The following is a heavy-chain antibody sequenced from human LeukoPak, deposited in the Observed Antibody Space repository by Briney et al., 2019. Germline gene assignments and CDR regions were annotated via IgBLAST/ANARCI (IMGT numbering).Heavy chain of an antibody. CDR2: INHSGST. V-gene: IGHV4-34*01. CDR3: ARGPPYAPGVLDV. Sequence: SETLSLTCAVYGGSFSGYYWGWIRQPPGKGLEWIGEINHSGSTNYNPSLKSRVTISVDTSKNQFSLKLNSVTAADTAVYYCARGPPYAPGVLDVWGKGTTVTISS. D-gene: IGHD7-27*01. J-gene: IGHJ6*04. CDR1: GGSFSGYY.